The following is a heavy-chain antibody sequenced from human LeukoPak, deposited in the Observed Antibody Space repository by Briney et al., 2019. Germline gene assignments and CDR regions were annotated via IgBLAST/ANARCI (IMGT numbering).Heavy chain of an antibody. CDR1: SDSINYYY. V-gene: IGHV4-59*12. CDR3: ARRGFYGDYRYDAFDI. Sequence: SETLSLTCSVPSDSINYYYWNWIRQPPGKELEWIAYTHYTGNTKSNPSLKSRVTISVDTSKNQFSLKLSSVTAADTAVYYCARRGFYGDYRYDAFDIWGQGTMVTVSS. CDR2: THYTGNT. D-gene: IGHD4-17*01. J-gene: IGHJ3*02.